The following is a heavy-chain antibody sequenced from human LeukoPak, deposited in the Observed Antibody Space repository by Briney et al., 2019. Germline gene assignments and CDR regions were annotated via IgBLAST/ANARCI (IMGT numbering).Heavy chain of an antibody. Sequence: PSETLSLTCAVYGGSFSGYYWSWIRQPPGKGLEWIGEINHSGSTNYNPSLKSRVTISVDTSKNQFSLKLSSVTAADTAVYYCTRARSSGWGHNFDYWGQGTLVTVSS. J-gene: IGHJ4*02. CDR2: INHSGST. D-gene: IGHD6-19*01. CDR3: TRARSSGWGHNFDY. CDR1: GGSFSGYY. V-gene: IGHV4-34*01.